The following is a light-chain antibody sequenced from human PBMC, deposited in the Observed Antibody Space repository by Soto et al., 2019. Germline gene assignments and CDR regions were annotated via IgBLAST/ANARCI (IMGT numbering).Light chain of an antibody. CDR1: RSVLYSPNNQNY. V-gene: IGKV4-1*01. CDR2: WAS. CDR3: QQYYSTPMYT. J-gene: IGKJ2*01. Sequence: DFVMTQSPDSLAVSLGERATINCKSSRSVLYSPNNQNYLAWYQQKPGQPPKLLIYWASTRESGVPDRFSGSGSGTDFTLTISSLQAEDVAVYYCQQYYSTPMYTFGQGTKLEIE.